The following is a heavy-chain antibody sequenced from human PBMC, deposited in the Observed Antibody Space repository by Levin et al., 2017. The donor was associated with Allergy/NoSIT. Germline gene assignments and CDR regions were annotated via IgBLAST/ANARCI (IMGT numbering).Heavy chain of an antibody. CDR2: IRGSGANT. V-gene: IGHV3-23*01. CDR3: AKGGAEAGTLFLGY. Sequence: EASVKVSCAASGFTFSSYAMTWVRQAPGKGLEWVSAIRGSGANTYYADSVQGRFTISRDNSKNTVYLQMNSLGVEDTAVYYCAKGGAEAGTLFLGYWGQGTLVTVSS. D-gene: IGHD6-19*01. J-gene: IGHJ4*02. CDR1: GFTFSSYA.